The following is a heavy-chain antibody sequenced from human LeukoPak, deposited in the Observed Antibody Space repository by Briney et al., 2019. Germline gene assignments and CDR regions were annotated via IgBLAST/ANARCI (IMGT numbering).Heavy chain of an antibody. D-gene: IGHD3-16*02. CDR1: GFTFSSYG. Sequence: PGGSLGLSCAASGFTFSSYGMHWVRQAPGKGLEWVAVISYDGSNKYYADSVKGRFTISRDNSKNTLYLQMNSLRAEDTAVYYCAKDHETVRVWGNYRSGLDYWGQGTLVTVSS. J-gene: IGHJ4*02. CDR2: ISYDGSNK. CDR3: AKDHETVRVWGNYRSGLDY. V-gene: IGHV3-30*18.